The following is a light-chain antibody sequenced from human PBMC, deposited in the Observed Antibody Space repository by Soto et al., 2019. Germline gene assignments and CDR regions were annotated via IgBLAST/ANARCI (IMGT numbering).Light chain of an antibody. J-gene: IGKJ5*01. Sequence: VMTQSPDSLAVSPGERATLSCRASQSVDRFLAWYQQKPGQAPRLLIYDTSIRATGIPARFSGSGSGTDFTLTISSLEPEDFAVYYCQQRYKWPPITFGLGTRLEIK. V-gene: IGKV3-11*01. CDR1: QSVDRF. CDR2: DTS. CDR3: QQRYKWPPIT.